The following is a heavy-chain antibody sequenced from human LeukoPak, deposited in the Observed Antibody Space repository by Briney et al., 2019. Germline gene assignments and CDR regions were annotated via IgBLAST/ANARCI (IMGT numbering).Heavy chain of an antibody. V-gene: IGHV4-59*12. Sequence: SETLSLTCTVSGGSISSYYWSWIRQPPGKGLEWLGNIHYSGSTNYIPSLKSRVTISVDTSKNQFSLKMTPVTAADTAVYYCATPNDAFNMWGQGTMVTVSS. J-gene: IGHJ3*02. CDR3: ATPNDAFNM. CDR2: IHYSGST. CDR1: GGSISSYY.